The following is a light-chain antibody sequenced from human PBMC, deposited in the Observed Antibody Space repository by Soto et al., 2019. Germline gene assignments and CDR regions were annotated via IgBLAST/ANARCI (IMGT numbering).Light chain of an antibody. Sequence: EIVLTQSPGTLSLSPGERATLSCRASQSVRSSYLAWYQQKPGQAPRLLIYGASSRATGIPDRFSGSGSGTDFTLTISRLEPEDFAVYYCQQYGSSPYTFGLGTKLEIK. CDR2: GAS. CDR3: QQYGSSPYT. J-gene: IGKJ2*01. V-gene: IGKV3-20*01. CDR1: QSVRSSY.